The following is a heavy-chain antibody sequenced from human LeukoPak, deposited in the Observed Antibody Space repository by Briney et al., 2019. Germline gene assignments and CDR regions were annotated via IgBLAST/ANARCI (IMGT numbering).Heavy chain of an antibody. CDR2: IYGDGST. CDR3: AKAGYSSGRKYGMDV. CDR1: GLIVSSNY. D-gene: IGHD6-19*01. V-gene: IGHV3-53*01. J-gene: IGHJ6*02. Sequence: GGSLRLSCAASGLIVSSNYMSWVRQAPGKGLEWVSIIYGDGSTYYADSMKGRFTISRDNSKNTLYLQMNSLRVEDTAVYYCAKAGYSSGRKYGMDVWGQGTTVTVSS.